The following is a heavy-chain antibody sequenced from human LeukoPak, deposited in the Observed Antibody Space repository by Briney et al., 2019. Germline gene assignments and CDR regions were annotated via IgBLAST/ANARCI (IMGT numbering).Heavy chain of an antibody. J-gene: IGHJ3*02. Sequence: SQTLSHTCALSGDSVSSNSVAWNWIRQSPSRGREWLGRTYYRSKWFNDYAVSVKSRITINPDTSKNQFSLQLNSVTPEDTAVYYCARGASAFDIWGQGTMVTVS. CDR2: TYYRSKWFN. CDR3: ARGASAFDI. V-gene: IGHV6-1*01. CDR1: GDSVSSNSVA.